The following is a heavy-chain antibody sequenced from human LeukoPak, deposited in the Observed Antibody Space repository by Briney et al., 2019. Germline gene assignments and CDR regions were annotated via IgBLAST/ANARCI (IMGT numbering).Heavy chain of an antibody. CDR2: ISYDGSNK. Sequence: GRSLRLSCAASGFTFSSYGMHWVRQAPGKGLEWVAVISYDGSNKYYADSVKGRFTISRDNSKNTLYLQMNSLRAEDTAVYYRAKDRGYGSGSYLVNNWGQGTLVTVSS. CDR1: GFTFSSYG. CDR3: AKDRGYGSGSYLVNN. D-gene: IGHD3-10*01. V-gene: IGHV3-30*18. J-gene: IGHJ4*02.